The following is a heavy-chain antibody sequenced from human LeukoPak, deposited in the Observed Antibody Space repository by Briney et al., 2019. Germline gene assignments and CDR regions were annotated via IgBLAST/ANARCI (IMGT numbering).Heavy chain of an antibody. CDR2: ITSSGTSI. D-gene: IGHD6-6*01. CDR1: GFTFSNYD. J-gene: IGHJ3*01. CDR3: ARDPSIAATYDGLDV. Sequence: GGSLRLSCAASGFTFSNYDMIWIRQAPGKGLEWVSYITSSGTSINYADSVKGRFTISRDNAKNSLHLQMTSLRVEDTGVYFCARDPSIAATYDGLDVWGQGTVVTVSS. V-gene: IGHV3-11*01.